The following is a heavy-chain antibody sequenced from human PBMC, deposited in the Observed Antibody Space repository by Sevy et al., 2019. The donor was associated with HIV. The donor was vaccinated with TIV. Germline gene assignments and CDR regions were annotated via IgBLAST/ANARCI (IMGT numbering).Heavy chain of an antibody. V-gene: IGHV3-23*01. Sequence: GGSLRLSCAASGFTFNTYAMNWVRQAPGKGLQWVSGISGSGGSTYYADSVKGRFTISRDNPKNTLYLQMNSLRAEDTAVYYCAKDYYDSSGYYPMDAFDIWGQGTMVTVSS. CDR1: GFTFNTYA. CDR2: ISGSGGST. CDR3: AKDYYDSSGYYPMDAFDI. J-gene: IGHJ3*02. D-gene: IGHD3-22*01.